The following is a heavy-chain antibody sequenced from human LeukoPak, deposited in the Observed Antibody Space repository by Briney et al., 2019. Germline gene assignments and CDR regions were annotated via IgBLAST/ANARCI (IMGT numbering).Heavy chain of an antibody. V-gene: IGHV3-23*01. CDR2: IGGSGDKT. Sequence: GGSLRLSCAASGFTFNRNAISWVRQAPGKGLEWVSTIGGSGDKTFYADSVKGRFIISRDNSKNMVHLQMDSLTGEDTALYYCVRRGDASSGWGDHDFWGQGALVTVSS. D-gene: IGHD6-19*01. CDR3: VRRGDASSGWGDHDF. J-gene: IGHJ4*02. CDR1: GFTFNRNA.